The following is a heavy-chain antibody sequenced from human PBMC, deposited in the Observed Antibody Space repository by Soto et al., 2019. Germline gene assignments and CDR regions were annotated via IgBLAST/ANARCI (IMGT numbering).Heavy chain of an antibody. CDR2: ISGSGDNT. CDR1: KFTFSTYA. D-gene: IGHD1-1*01. V-gene: IGHV3-23*01. Sequence: GWSLRLSCAASKFTFSTYAMTWVRQAPGKGLEWVSDISGSGDNTYYADSVKGRFTISRDNSKSTLYLQMNSLRAEDTAVYYCEKDMVECTGNRCARYFKKWGRGTLVTVSS. J-gene: IGHJ4*02. CDR3: EKDMVECTGNRCARYFKK.